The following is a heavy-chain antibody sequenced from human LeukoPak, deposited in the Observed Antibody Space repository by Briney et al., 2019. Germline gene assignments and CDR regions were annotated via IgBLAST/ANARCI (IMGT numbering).Heavy chain of an antibody. Sequence: PGGSLRLSCAASGFTFSHFGMHWARQAPGKGLEWVAFIRADGSGRYYADSVNGRFTISRDNAKNTLYLQMNSLRAEDTAVYYCARARAAAGTYYMDVWGKGTTVTVSS. V-gene: IGHV3-30*02. CDR1: GFTFSHFG. CDR3: ARARAAAGTYYMDV. J-gene: IGHJ6*03. D-gene: IGHD6-13*01. CDR2: IRADGSGR.